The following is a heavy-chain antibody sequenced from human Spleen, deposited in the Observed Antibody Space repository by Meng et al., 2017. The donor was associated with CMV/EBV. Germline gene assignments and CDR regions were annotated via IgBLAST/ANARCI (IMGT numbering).Heavy chain of an antibody. J-gene: IGHJ5*02. CDR1: GFSFSSYW. Sequence: GESLKISCAASGFSFSSYWMSWVRQAPGKGLEWVANIKQDGSEKYYVDSVKSRFTISRDNAKNSLYLQMNSLRAEDTAVYYCARDRPYCSTTSCYTSTPLNWFDPWGQGTLVTVSS. D-gene: IGHD2-2*02. CDR2: IKQDGSEK. V-gene: IGHV3-7*01. CDR3: ARDRPYCSTTSCYTSTPLNWFDP.